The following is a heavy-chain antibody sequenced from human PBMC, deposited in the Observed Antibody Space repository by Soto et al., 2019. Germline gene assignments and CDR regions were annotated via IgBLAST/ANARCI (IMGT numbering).Heavy chain of an antibody. CDR2: ISWNSGSI. D-gene: IGHD3-10*01. V-gene: IGHV3-9*01. J-gene: IGHJ6*03. Sequence: GGSLRLSCAASGFTFGDYAMHWVRQAPGKGLEWVSGISWNSGSIGYADSVKGRFTISSDNAKNSLYLQMNSLRAEDTAFYYCASGRSYYYMDVWGKGTTVTVSS. CDR3: ASGRSYYYMDV. CDR1: GFTFGDYA.